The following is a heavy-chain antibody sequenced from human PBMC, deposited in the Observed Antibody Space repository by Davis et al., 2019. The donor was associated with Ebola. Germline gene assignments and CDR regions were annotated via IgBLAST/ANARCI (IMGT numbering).Heavy chain of an antibody. CDR3: TRHVYCSGGSCLFDY. Sequence: GESLKISCAASGFTVSSNYMSWVRQAPGKGLEWVSVIYSGGSTYYADSVKGRFTISRDNSKNTLYLQMNSLRAEDRAVYYCTRHVYCSGGSCLFDYWGQGTLVTVSS. CDR2: IYSGGST. V-gene: IGHV3-53*01. D-gene: IGHD2-15*01. CDR1: GFTVSSNY. J-gene: IGHJ4*02.